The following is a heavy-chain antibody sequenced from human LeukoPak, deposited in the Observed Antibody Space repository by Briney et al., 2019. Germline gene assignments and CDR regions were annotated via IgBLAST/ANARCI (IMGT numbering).Heavy chain of an antibody. Sequence: GGSLRLSCAASGFTFSSFAMSWVRQASGKGLEWVSVISDSGDITYYADSVKGRFTISRDNSKNTLFLQMNSLRAEDTAVYYCAKDARRTSGWYFFDYWGQGTLVTVSS. CDR2: ISDSGDIT. D-gene: IGHD6-19*01. V-gene: IGHV3-23*01. CDR1: GFTFSSFA. CDR3: AKDARRTSGWYFFDY. J-gene: IGHJ4*02.